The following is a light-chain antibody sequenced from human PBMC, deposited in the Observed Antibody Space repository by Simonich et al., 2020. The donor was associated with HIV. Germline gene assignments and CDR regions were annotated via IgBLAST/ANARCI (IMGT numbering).Light chain of an antibody. CDR1: TSDVGSYNL. CDR2: EVS. CDR3: SSYTSFTVV. V-gene: IGLV2-14*02. Sequence: QSALTQPASVSGSPGQSITISCTGTTSDVGSYNLVSWYQQHPGKAPKLMIYEVSKRPSGVPDRFSGSKSGNTASLTVSGLQAEDESDYYCSSYTSFTVVFGGGTKLTVL. J-gene: IGLJ2*01.